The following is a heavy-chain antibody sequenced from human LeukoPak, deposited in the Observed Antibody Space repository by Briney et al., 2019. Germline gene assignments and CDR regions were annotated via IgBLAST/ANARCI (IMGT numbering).Heavy chain of an antibody. Sequence: ALVKASCKASGSTFTSYYMHWVRQSPGQGLEGMGIICTSGGRTSYAQNYQGRVNMSRDTSASTVYMELSSLRTEDTAVYSGAREPPDSRSGGLDYWGQGTLVTVSS. D-gene: IGHD6-13*01. V-gene: IGHV1-46*01. CDR2: ICTSGGRT. CDR3: AREPPDSRSGGLDY. J-gene: IGHJ4*02. CDR1: GSTFTSYY.